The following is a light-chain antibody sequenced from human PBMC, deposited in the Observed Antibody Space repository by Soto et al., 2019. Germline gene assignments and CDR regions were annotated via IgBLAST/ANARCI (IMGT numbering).Light chain of an antibody. Sequence: QSALTQPASVSGSPGRSITISCTGTSSDVGGYNYVSWYQQHPGKAPKLMIYEVSYRPSGVSNRFSGSKSGNTASLTISGLQAEDEADYYCSSYTSSSTLVFGTGTKVTVL. CDR3: SSYTSSSTLV. V-gene: IGLV2-14*01. J-gene: IGLJ1*01. CDR2: EVS. CDR1: SSDVGGYNY.